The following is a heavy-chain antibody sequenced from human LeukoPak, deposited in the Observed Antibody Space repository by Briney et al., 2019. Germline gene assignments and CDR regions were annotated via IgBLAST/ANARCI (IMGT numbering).Heavy chain of an antibody. J-gene: IGHJ6*03. Sequence: GASVKVSCKASGYTFTSYGISWVRQAPGQGLEWMGWISAYNGNTNYAQKLQGRVTMTTDTSTSTAYMELRSLRSDDTDVYYCARSSGTTYYYYYYMDVWGKGTTVTVSS. CDR1: GYTFTSYG. D-gene: IGHD6-19*01. V-gene: IGHV1-18*01. CDR2: ISAYNGNT. CDR3: ARSSGTTYYYYYYMDV.